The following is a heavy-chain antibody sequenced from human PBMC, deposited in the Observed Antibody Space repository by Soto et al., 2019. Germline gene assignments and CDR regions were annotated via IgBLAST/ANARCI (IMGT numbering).Heavy chain of an antibody. D-gene: IGHD2-2*01. V-gene: IGHV1-18*01. CDR3: ARDLRSTDYYFDL. CDR1: GYTFSNYG. Sequence: QVQLVQSGGEVKNPGASVKVSCKASGYTFSNYGISWERQAPGQGLEWMGWINGYNGDANYAQNLQGRVTVTTDTSTNTVYMEVRSLRFDDTAVYYCARDLRSTDYYFDLWGRGTLVIVSS. J-gene: IGHJ2*01. CDR2: INGYNGDA.